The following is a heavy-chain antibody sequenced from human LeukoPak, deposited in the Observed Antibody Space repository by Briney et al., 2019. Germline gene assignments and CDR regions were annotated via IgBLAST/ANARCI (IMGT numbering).Heavy chain of an antibody. CDR3: ARVAPIAAAGSSYYYAIDV. CDR2: IYSSGTT. V-gene: IGHV4-4*07. Sequence: PSETLSLTCNVSDGSISNYYWTWIRQPAGKGLEWIGRIYSSGTTTYNPSLKSRVAMSVDTSRNQFSLKLNSVTAADTAVYYCARVAPIAAAGSSYYYAIDVWGQGTTVTVSS. J-gene: IGHJ6*02. CDR1: DGSISNYY. D-gene: IGHD6-25*01.